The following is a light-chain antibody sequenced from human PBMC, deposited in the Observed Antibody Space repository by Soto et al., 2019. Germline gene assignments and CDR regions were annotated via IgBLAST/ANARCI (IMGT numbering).Light chain of an antibody. Sequence: EIVMPQSPATLSVSPGERATLSCRASQTVSNKLAWYQHKPGQAPRLLIYDTSNRATGIPARFSGSGSGTDFTLTISSLEPEDFAVYYCHQRKSWPRTFGQGTKVDIK. CDR1: QTVSNK. J-gene: IGKJ1*01. V-gene: IGKV3-11*01. CDR2: DTS. CDR3: HQRKSWPRT.